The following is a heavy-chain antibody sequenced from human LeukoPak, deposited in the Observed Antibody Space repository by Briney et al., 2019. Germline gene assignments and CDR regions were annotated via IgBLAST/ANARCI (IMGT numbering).Heavy chain of an antibody. Sequence: SETLSLTCTVSGGSISGSSYYWAWPRQPPGKGLEWIGSGFYSGSAYYNPSLKSRVTISVDTSRNQFSLNLSSVTAADTAVYYCARLRGAMTPVTSDFDYWGQGTLVTVSS. D-gene: IGHD4-17*01. CDR1: GGSISGSSYY. V-gene: IGHV4-39*01. J-gene: IGHJ4*02. CDR2: GFYSGSA. CDR3: ARLRGAMTPVTSDFDY.